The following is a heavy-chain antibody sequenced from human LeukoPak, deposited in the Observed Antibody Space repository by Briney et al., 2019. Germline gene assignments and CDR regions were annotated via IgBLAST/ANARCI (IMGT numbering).Heavy chain of an antibody. V-gene: IGHV4-30-4*01. CDR1: GGSISSGDYY. D-gene: IGHD2-2*01. Sequence: PSETLSLTCTVSGGSISSGDYYWSWIRQPPGKGLEWIGYIYYSGSTYYNPSLKSRVTISVDTSKNQFSLKLSSVAAADTAVYYCARPAYCSSTSCYHGDYYYYGMDVWGQGTTVTVSS. CDR2: IYYSGST. J-gene: IGHJ6*02. CDR3: ARPAYCSSTSCYHGDYYYYGMDV.